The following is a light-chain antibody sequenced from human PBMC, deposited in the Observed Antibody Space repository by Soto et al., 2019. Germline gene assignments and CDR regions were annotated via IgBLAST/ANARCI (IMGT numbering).Light chain of an antibody. CDR1: QTVSSW. Sequence: DIQMTQSPSTLSASVGDRVTITCRASQTVSSWLAWYQQKPGKAPKLLIYDVSSLESGVPSRFSGSGSGTEFTLTICSLHPDDFATYYCQQYYSYSRTFGQVTKVDIK. CDR3: QQYYSYSRT. J-gene: IGKJ1*01. V-gene: IGKV1-5*01. CDR2: DVS.